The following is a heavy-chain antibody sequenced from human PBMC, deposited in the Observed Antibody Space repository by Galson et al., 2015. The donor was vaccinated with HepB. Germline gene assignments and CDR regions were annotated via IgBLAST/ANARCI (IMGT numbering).Heavy chain of an antibody. D-gene: IGHD6-6*01. CDR2: IWYDGSNK. J-gene: IGHJ4*02. CDR3: AKDLRAARGGLPGD. CDR1: GFTFSSYG. Sequence: SLRLSCAASGFTFSSYGMHWVRQAPGKGLEWVAVIWYDGSNKYYADSVKGRFTISRDDSKNTVYLQMNSLRPEDTAVYYCAKDLRAARGGLPGDWGQGTLVTVS. V-gene: IGHV3-33*06.